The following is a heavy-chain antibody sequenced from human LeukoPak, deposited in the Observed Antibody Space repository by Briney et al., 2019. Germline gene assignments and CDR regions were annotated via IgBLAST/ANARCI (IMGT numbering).Heavy chain of an antibody. Sequence: GASVKVSCKASGYTFTSYYMYWVRQAPGQGLEWMGMINPSGGSTTYAQKFQGRVTMTRDTSTSTVYMELSSLRSEDTAVYYCARGYGSGSYYLLYYFDYWGQGTLVTVSS. D-gene: IGHD3-10*01. CDR2: INPSGGST. J-gene: IGHJ4*02. CDR3: ARGYGSGSYYLLYYFDY. V-gene: IGHV1-46*01. CDR1: GYTFTSYY.